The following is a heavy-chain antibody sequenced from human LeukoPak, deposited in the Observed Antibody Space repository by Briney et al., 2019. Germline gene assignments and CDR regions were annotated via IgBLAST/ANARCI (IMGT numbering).Heavy chain of an antibody. V-gene: IGHV4-31*03. J-gene: IGHJ2*01. CDR2: IYYSGST. Sequence: PSETLSLTCTVSGGSISSGGSYWSWIRQHPGKGLEWIGYIYYSGSTYYNPSLKSRVTISVDTSKNQFSLKLSSVTAADTAVYYCARGTRYCSSTSCYRANWYFDLWGRGTLVTVSS. CDR1: GGSISSGGSY. D-gene: IGHD2-2*01. CDR3: ARGTRYCSSTSCYRANWYFDL.